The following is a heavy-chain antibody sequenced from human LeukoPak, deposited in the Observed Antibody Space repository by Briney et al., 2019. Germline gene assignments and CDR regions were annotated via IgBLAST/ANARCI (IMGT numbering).Heavy chain of an antibody. CDR3: ARGDFYYDSSDP. V-gene: IGHV1-3*01. J-gene: IGHJ5*02. Sequence: ASLKVSCTASGYTFTNYAMYWVRQAPGQRLKWMGWINAGNGNTKYSEKFQGRVTITSDTSANTVYMELSSLRSEDTAVYYCARGDFYYDSSDPWGQGTLVTVSS. D-gene: IGHD3-22*01. CDR2: INAGNGNT. CDR1: GYTFTNYA.